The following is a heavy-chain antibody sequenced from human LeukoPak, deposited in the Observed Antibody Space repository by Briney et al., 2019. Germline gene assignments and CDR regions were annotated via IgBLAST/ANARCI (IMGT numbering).Heavy chain of an antibody. CDR3: ARRPPTNWGLDY. V-gene: IGHV3-23*01. CDR2: ISGIGGST. D-gene: IGHD7-27*01. CDR1: GFTFSSYA. J-gene: IGHJ4*02. Sequence: GGSLRLSCAASGFTFSSYAMSWVRQAPGTGLEWVSDISGIGGSTYYADSVKGRFTISRDYSKNTLYLQMNSLRAEDTAVYYCARRPPTNWGLDYWGQGTLVTVSS.